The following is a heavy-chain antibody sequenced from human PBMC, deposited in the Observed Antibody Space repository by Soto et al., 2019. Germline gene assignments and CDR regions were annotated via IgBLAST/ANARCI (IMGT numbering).Heavy chain of an antibody. CDR1: GFSLSTSGVG. D-gene: IGHD2-2*01. J-gene: IGHJ3*02. CDR3: AQSLGPAAMEEDAFDI. Sequence: QITLKESGPTLVKPTQTLTLTCTFSGFSLSTSGVGVGWIRQPPGNALEGLALIYWDDDKRYSPSLKSRLTTPKDTSKHQVVRTMTNMAPVDTATYYCAQSLGPAAMEEDAFDIWGQGTMVTVSS. V-gene: IGHV2-5*02. CDR2: IYWDDDK.